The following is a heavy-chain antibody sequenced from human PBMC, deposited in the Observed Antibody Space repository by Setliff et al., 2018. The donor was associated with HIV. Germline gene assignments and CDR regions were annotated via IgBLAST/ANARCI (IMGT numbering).Heavy chain of an antibody. J-gene: IGHJ3*02. D-gene: IGHD4-17*01. CDR1: GGTFSSYA. CDR3: ATIRAGSDYGHAFDI. Sequence: SVKVSCKASGGTFSSYAISWVRQAPGQGLEWMGGIIPIFGTANYAQKFQGRVTMTRDTSTSTVYMELSSLRSEDTAVYYCATIRAGSDYGHAFDIWGQGTMVTVSS. CDR2: IIPIFGTA. V-gene: IGHV1-69*05.